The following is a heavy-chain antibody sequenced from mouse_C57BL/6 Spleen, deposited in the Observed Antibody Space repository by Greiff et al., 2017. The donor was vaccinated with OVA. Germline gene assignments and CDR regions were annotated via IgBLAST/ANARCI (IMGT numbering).Heavy chain of an antibody. Sequence: EVKLVESGGGLVKPGGSLKLSCAASGFTFSDYGMHWVRQAPEKGLEWVAYISSGSSTIYYADTVKGRFTISRDNAKNTLFLQMTSLRSEDTAMYYCARPHGYYYAMDYWGQGTSVTISS. CDR3: ARPHGYYYAMDY. V-gene: IGHV5-17*01. D-gene: IGHD2-2*01. J-gene: IGHJ4*01. CDR2: ISSGSSTI. CDR1: GFTFSDYG.